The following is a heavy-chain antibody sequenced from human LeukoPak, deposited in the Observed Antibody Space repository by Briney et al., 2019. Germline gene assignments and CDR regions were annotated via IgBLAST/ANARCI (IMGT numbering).Heavy chain of an antibody. D-gene: IGHD3-9*01. J-gene: IGHJ4*02. V-gene: IGHV3-11*06. Sequence: GGSLRLSCAASGFTFSDYYMSWIRQAPGKGLEWVSHISSSSSYINYADSVKGRFTISRDNAKNSLYLQMNSLRAENTAVYYCARDRYILTGYYYFDYWGQGTLVTVSS. CDR2: ISSSSSYI. CDR3: ARDRYILTGYYYFDY. CDR1: GFTFSDYY.